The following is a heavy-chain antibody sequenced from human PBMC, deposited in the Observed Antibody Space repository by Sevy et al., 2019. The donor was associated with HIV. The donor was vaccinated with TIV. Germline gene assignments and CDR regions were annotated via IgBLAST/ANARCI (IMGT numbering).Heavy chain of an antibody. Sequence: GGSLRLSCAASGFTFSSYWMTWVRQAPGKGLEWVANIKQDMSEKYYADSVKGRFTISRDNARNSLYLQMESLRAEDTAVYNCGRAQQVTMLVVIGGLYFDFWGQGTLVTVSS. CDR3: GRAQQVTMLVVIGGLYFDF. J-gene: IGHJ4*02. CDR1: GFTFSSYW. V-gene: IGHV3-7*01. D-gene: IGHD3-22*01. CDR2: IKQDMSEK.